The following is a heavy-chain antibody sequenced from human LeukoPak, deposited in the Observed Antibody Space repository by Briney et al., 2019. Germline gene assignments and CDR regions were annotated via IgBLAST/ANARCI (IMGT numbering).Heavy chain of an antibody. Sequence: GGSLRLACAASGFTFSNYAMHWVRQAPGKGLEWVSLISSGGTYEYYADSVKGRFTISRDNSKNTLYLQLNSLRAEDTAVYYCARDSTYYYDSGSSGPHYFDNWGQGTLVTVSS. CDR2: ISSGGTYE. D-gene: IGHD3-10*01. V-gene: IGHV3-30*01. J-gene: IGHJ4*02. CDR3: ARDSTYYYDSGSSGPHYFDN. CDR1: GFTFSNYA.